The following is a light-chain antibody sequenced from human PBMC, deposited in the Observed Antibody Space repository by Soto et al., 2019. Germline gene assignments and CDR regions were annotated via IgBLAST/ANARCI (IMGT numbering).Light chain of an antibody. CDR1: SGSVSTTYY. CDR2: STN. CDR3: VLFMGSGISV. V-gene: IGLV8-61*01. J-gene: IGLJ2*01. Sequence: QTVVTQEPSFSVSPGGTVTLTCGLNSGSVSTTYYPSWYQQTPGQAPRTLIHSTNTRSSGVPDRFSGSILGDKAALTITGAQADDESDYYCVLFMGSGISVFGGGNKLAVL.